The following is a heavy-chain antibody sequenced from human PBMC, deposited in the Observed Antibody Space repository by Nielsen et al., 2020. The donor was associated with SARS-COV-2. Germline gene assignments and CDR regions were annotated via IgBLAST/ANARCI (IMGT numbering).Heavy chain of an antibody. D-gene: IGHD3-22*01. CDR2: ISWNSGSI. CDR3: AKLPGYYDSSGYPDY. CDR1: GFTFDDYA. Sequence: SLKISCAASGFTFDDYAMHWVRQAPGKGLEWVSGISWNSGSIGYADSVKGRFIISRDNAKNSLYLQMNSLRAEDTALYYCAKLPGYYDSSGYPDYWGQGTLVTVSS. V-gene: IGHV3-9*01. J-gene: IGHJ4*02.